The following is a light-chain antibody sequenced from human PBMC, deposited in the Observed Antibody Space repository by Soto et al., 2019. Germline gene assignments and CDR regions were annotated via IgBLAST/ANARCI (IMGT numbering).Light chain of an antibody. Sequence: DIQMTQSPSTRSASVGDRVTITCRASQSISSWLAWYQQKPGAAPKLLIYEASTLESGVPSRFSGSRSGTEFTLTVSSLQPDDFATYYCQQYNDSFPFTFGQGTKLEF. J-gene: IGKJ2*01. CDR2: EAS. CDR3: QQYNDSFPFT. V-gene: IGKV1-5*03. CDR1: QSISSW.